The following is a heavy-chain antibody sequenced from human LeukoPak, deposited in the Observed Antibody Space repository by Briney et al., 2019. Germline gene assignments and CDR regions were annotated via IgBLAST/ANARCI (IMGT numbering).Heavy chain of an antibody. CDR1: GFSFTTYW. D-gene: IGHD3-22*01. Sequence: PGESLQTSRKSPGFSFTTYWIGWVPQIPGKGVEWMGIIYPDDYDTRYSPIFEGQVTISAGKSISTAYLQWSGLRASDTAMYYCATHSSGYYLDAFDIWGQGTMVTVSS. CDR2: IYPDDYDT. J-gene: IGHJ3*02. V-gene: IGHV5-51*01. CDR3: ATHSSGYYLDAFDI.